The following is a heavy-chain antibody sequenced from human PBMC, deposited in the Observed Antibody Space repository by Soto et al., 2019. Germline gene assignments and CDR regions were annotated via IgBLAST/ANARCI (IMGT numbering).Heavy chain of an antibody. CDR2: IYWDDDN. CDR1: GFSLTTSGVG. J-gene: IGHJ4*02. CDR3: AHRILRTVFGLVTTTAIYFDF. Sequence: QITLNESGPTVVKPAETLTLTCTFSGFSLTTSGVGVGWIRQSPGKAPEWLALIYWDDDNRYSASLKSRLTITKDTSKNQLVLTMASVEPADTATYYCAHRILRTVFGLVTTTAIYFDFWGQGTPVVVSS. V-gene: IGHV2-5*02. D-gene: IGHD3-3*01.